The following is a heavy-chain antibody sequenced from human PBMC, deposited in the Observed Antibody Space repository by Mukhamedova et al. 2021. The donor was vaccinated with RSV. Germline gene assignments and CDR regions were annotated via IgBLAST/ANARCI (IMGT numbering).Heavy chain of an antibody. J-gene: IGHJ4*02. V-gene: IGHV3-53*01. Sequence: DSVKGRFTISRYNSKNTLYLQMNSLRAEDTAVYYCTRGGSGYMFDYWGQGTLVTVSS. CDR3: TRGGSGYMFDY. D-gene: IGHD3-22*01.